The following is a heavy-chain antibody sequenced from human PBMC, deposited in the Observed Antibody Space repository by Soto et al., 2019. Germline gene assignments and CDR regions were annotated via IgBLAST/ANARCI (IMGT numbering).Heavy chain of an antibody. V-gene: IGHV3-30-3*01. Sequence: QVQLLESGGGVVQPGRSLRLSCAASGFTFSSYAMHWVRQAPGKGLEWVAVISYDGSNKYYADSVKGRFTISRDNSKNTLYLQMNSLRAEDTAVYYCARDITAADTTLYYYYGMDVWGQGTTVTVSS. J-gene: IGHJ6*02. CDR2: ISYDGSNK. CDR3: ARDITAADTTLYYYYGMDV. D-gene: IGHD6-13*01. CDR1: GFTFSSYA.